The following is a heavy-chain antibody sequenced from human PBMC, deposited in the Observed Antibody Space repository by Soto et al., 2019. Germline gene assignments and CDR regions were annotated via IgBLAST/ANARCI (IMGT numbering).Heavy chain of an antibody. CDR1: GGSISSYY. CDR3: ATSLGYCSGGSCYSGVYAFDI. V-gene: IGHV4-59*01. D-gene: IGHD2-15*01. J-gene: IGHJ3*02. Sequence: LSLTCTVSGGSISSYYWSWIRQPPGKGLEWIGYIYYSGSTNYNPSLKSRVTISVDTSKNQFSLKPSSVTAADTAVYYCATSLGYCSGGSCYSGVYAFDIWGQGTMVTVSS. CDR2: IYYSGST.